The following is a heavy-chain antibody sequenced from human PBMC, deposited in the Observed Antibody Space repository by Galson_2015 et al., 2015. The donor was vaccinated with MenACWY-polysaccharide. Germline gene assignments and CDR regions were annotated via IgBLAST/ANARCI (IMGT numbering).Heavy chain of an antibody. CDR2: INPGDSTT. CDR3: ARGGYDSGPMTFDY. J-gene: IGHJ4*02. CDR1: GNSFTSYW. D-gene: IGHD5-12*01. Sequence: QSGAEVKMPGESLKISCKSSGNSFTSYWIGWVRQMPGKGLEWMGVINPGDSTTRYSPSFQGQVTISVDKSISTAYLQCSSLKASDTAMYYCARGGYDSGPMTFDYRGQGTLVTVSS. V-gene: IGHV5-51*01.